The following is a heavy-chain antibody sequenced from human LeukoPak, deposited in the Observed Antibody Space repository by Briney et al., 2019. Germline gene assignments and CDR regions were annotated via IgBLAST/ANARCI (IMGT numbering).Heavy chain of an antibody. D-gene: IGHD3-10*02. CDR2: FNPTGGST. J-gene: IGHJ4*02. V-gene: IGHV1-46*01. Sequence: ASVKVSCKASGYPFANNYIHWVRLAPGQGLEWMGLFNPTGGSTSYGRKFQGRLTMTGDTSTSTVYMELSSLRSDDTAMYYCARAHQGAMFYDSWGQGTLVTVSS. CDR3: ARAHQGAMFYDS. CDR1: GYPFANNY.